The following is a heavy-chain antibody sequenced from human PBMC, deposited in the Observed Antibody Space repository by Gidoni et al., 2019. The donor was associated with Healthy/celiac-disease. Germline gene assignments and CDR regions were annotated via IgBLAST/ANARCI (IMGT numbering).Heavy chain of an antibody. CDR3: AATPVAGTDFDY. CDR1: GFTFSSYA. V-gene: IGHV3-23*01. CDR2: ISGSGGST. D-gene: IGHD6-19*01. Sequence: EVQLLESGGGLVQPGGSLRLSCAASGFTFSSYAMSCVRQAPGKGLEWVSAISGSGGSTYYADSVKGRFTISRDNSKNTLYLQMNSLRAEDTAVYYCAATPVAGTDFDYWGQGTLVTVSS. J-gene: IGHJ4*02.